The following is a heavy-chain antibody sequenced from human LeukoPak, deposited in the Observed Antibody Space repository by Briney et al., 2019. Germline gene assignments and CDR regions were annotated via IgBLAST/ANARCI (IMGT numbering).Heavy chain of an antibody. D-gene: IGHD6-6*01. V-gene: IGHV4-4*02. Sequence: SGTLSLTCAVSGGSISSSNWWSWVRQPPGKGLEWIGEIYHSGSTNYNPSLKSRVTISVDKSKNQFSLKPSSVTAADTAVYYCARESAISSSSPFDYWGQGTLVTVSS. CDR1: GGSISSSNW. CDR2: IYHSGST. J-gene: IGHJ4*02. CDR3: ARESAISSSSPFDY.